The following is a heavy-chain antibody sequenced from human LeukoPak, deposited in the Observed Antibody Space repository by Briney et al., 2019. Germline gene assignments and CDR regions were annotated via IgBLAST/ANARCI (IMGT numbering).Heavy chain of an antibody. V-gene: IGHV3-15*01. Sequence: GGSLRLSCAASGFTFSNAWMSWVRQAPGKGLEWVGRIKSETDGGTTDYVAPVKGRFTISRDDLKNTLYLQMNSLKTEDTAVYYCLGNSPQFDYWGQGTLVTVSS. CDR1: GFTFSNAW. CDR2: IKSETDGGTT. CDR3: LGNSPQFDY. J-gene: IGHJ4*02. D-gene: IGHD4-23*01.